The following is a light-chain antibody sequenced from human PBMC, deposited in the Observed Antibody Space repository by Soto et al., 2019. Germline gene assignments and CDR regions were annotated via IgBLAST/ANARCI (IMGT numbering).Light chain of an antibody. CDR1: QNIKTY. J-gene: IGKJ5*01. CDR3: QQYENLPT. V-gene: IGKV1-33*01. CDR2: DAT. Sequence: DVQVTQSPSSLSASVGDRVTITCRASQNIKTYLNWYQHKPGRAPKLLIHDATTLQPGVPSGFTGSGSGTDFTFTISRLQPEDIATYYCQQYENLPTFGQGTRLEI.